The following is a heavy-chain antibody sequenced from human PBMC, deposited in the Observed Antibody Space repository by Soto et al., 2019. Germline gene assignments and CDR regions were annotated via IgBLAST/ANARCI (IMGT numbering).Heavy chain of an antibody. D-gene: IGHD6-6*01. CDR1: GGSISSYY. V-gene: IGHV4-59*12. Sequence: SETLSLSCTVSGGSISSYYWSWIRQPPGKGLEWIGYIYYSGSTNYNPSLKSRVTISVDTSKNQFSLKLSSVTAADTAVYYCASLVIGAGSSSTAEFDPWGQGTLVTVSS. J-gene: IGHJ5*02. CDR3: ASLVIGAGSSSTAEFDP. CDR2: IYYSGST.